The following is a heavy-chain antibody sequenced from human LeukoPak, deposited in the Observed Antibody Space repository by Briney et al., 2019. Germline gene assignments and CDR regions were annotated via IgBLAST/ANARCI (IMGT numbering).Heavy chain of an antibody. Sequence: KPSETLSLTCTVSGGSISSYYWSWIRQPAGKGLGWIGRIYTSGSTNYNPSLKSRVTMSVDTSKNQFSLKLSSVTAADTAVYFCARASATYYYDRSGYDFDYWGQGTLVIVSS. V-gene: IGHV4-4*07. CDR2: IYTSGST. CDR1: GGSISSYY. CDR3: ARASATYYYDRSGYDFDY. D-gene: IGHD3-22*01. J-gene: IGHJ4*02.